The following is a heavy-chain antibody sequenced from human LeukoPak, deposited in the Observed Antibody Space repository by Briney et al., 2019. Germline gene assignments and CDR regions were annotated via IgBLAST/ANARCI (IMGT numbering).Heavy chain of an antibody. J-gene: IGHJ4*02. D-gene: IGHD3-10*01. Sequence: GGALRLSCAASEFTFSSYNMNWVRQAPGKGLEWVSSMSRFSSYIYYADSVKGRFTISRDNAKNSVYLQMNSLRAEDTAVYYCARETYYGSGSYSDFALDYWGQGTLVTVSS. CDR1: EFTFSSYN. CDR2: MSRFSSYI. CDR3: ARETYYGSGSYSDFALDY. V-gene: IGHV3-21*01.